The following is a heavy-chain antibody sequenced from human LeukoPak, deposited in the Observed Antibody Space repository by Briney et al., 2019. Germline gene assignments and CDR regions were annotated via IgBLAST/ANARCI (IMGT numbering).Heavy chain of an antibody. J-gene: IGHJ6*02. V-gene: IGHV1-69*13. CDR3: ARDQGEYSGYDNGYYYGMDV. Sequence: SVKVSCKASGGTFSSYAISWVRQAPGQGLEWMGGIIPIFGTANYAQKFQGRVTITADESTSTAYMELSSLGSEDTAVYYCARDQGEYSGYDNGYYYGMDVWGQGTTVTVSS. CDR2: IIPIFGTA. D-gene: IGHD5-12*01. CDR1: GGTFSSYA.